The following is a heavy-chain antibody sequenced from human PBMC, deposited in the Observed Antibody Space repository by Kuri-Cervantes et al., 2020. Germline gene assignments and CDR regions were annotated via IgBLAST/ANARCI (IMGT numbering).Heavy chain of an antibody. CDR3: VSVFGESHFDY. V-gene: IGHV4-39*07. CDR2: INHSGST. J-gene: IGHJ4*02. CDR1: GGSISSGGYY. D-gene: IGHD3-10*02. Sequence: SETLSLTCTVSGGSISSGGYYWSWIRQHPGKGLEWIGEINHSGSTNYNPSLKSRVTISVDTSKNQFSLKLSSVTAADTAVYYCVSVFGESHFDYWGQGTLVTVSS.